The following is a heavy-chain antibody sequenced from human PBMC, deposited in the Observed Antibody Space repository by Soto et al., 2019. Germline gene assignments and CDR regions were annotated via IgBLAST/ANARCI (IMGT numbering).Heavy chain of an antibody. J-gene: IGHJ2*01. CDR3: ARKILGSTSRPNYWYFDL. CDR2: ISGGGDAT. CDR1: GFTFINYA. Sequence: EVQLLESGGGLVQPGGSLRLSCAGSGFTFINYAMNWVRQTPGKGLEWVSSISGGGDATFFADSVRGRFTISRDNSKNTVALILNSLGVDDKAVYYCARKILGSTSRPNYWYFDLWGRGTLVTVSS. V-gene: IGHV3-23*01. D-gene: IGHD2-2*01.